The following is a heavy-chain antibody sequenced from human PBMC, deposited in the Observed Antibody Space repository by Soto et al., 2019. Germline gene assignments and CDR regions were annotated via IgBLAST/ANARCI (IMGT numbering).Heavy chain of an antibody. J-gene: IGHJ4*02. CDR3: ARTPLL. CDR1: GGSISSGGYY. V-gene: IGHV4-31*03. D-gene: IGHD1-26*01. CDR2: IYYSGSTYYN. Sequence: SETLSLTSTVSGGSISSGGYYWSWIRQHPGKGLEWIGYIYYSGSTYYNYYNPSLKSRVTISVDTSKNQFSLKLSSVTAADTTVYYCARTPLLWGQGTLVTVSS.